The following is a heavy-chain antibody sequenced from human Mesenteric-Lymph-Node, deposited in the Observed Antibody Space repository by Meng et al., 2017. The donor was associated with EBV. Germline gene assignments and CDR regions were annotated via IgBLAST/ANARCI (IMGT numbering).Heavy chain of an antibody. Sequence: QITLKESGPAFMKPXQTLTLSCTFSGFSLSTFGVGVGWVRQPPGKALEWLGVLYWDDDERYSPSLRSRLTITKDTSKNQVFLTMTNMDPVDTATYYCAHRPAFGELLDYWGQGTLFTVSS. CDR1: GFSLSTFGVG. D-gene: IGHD3-10*01. CDR2: LYWDDDE. J-gene: IGHJ4*02. V-gene: IGHV2-5*02. CDR3: AHRPAFGELLDY.